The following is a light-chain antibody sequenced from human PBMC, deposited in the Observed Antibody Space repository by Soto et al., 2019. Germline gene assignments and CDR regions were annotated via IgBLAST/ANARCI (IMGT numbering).Light chain of an antibody. J-gene: IGKJ1*01. CDR2: DAS. CDR1: QSVSSN. CDR3: QQRSNWPRT. V-gene: IGKV3-11*01. Sequence: IGMTQSPATLSVSPGERATLSCRASQSVSSNLAWYQQKPGQAPRLLIYDASTRATGIPDRFSGSGSGTDFTLTISSLEPEDFAVYYCQQRSNWPRTFGQGTKVDIK.